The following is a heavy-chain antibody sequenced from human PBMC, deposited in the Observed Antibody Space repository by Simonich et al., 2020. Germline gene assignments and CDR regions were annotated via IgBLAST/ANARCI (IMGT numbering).Heavy chain of an antibody. CDR2: LYPGDSET. V-gene: IGHV5-51*03. CDR3: VRPDSGYDYFDY. Sequence: EVQLVQSGAEVKKPGESLKISCKGSGYSFTSYWIGWVRQMPGKGLEWLVILYPGDSETRDSPSVQGQFTISADKSISTAYLQWSSLKASDTAMYYCVRPDSGYDYFDYWGQGTLVTVSS. J-gene: IGHJ4*02. CDR1: GYSFTSYW. D-gene: IGHD5-12*01.